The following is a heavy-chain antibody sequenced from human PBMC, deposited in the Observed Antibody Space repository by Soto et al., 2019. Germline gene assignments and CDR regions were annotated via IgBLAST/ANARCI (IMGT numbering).Heavy chain of an antibody. CDR2: IKSKTDGGTT. CDR1: GFTFSNAW. D-gene: IGHD3-22*01. V-gene: IGHV3-15*07. Sequence: LRLSCAASGFTFSNAWMNWVRQAPGKGLEWVGRIKSKTDGGTTDYAAPVKGRFTISRDDSKNTLYLQMNSLKTEDTAVYYCTTPRTSGRGSYYESSGYLAVGYDYWGQGTLVTVSS. CDR3: TTPRTSGRGSYYESSGYLAVGYDY. J-gene: IGHJ4*02.